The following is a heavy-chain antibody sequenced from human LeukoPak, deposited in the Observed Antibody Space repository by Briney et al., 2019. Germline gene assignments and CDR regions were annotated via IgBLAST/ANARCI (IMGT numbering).Heavy chain of an antibody. CDR2: ISSSSSYI. CDR3: ARVLGQWLVTAPDY. V-gene: IGHV3-21*01. Sequence: GGSLRLSCAASGFTFSSYSMNWVRQAPGKGLEWVSSISSSSSYIYYADSVKGRFTISRDNAKNSLYLQMNSLRAEDTAVYYCARVLGQWLVTAPDYWGQGTLVTVSS. J-gene: IGHJ4*02. CDR1: GFTFSSYS. D-gene: IGHD6-19*01.